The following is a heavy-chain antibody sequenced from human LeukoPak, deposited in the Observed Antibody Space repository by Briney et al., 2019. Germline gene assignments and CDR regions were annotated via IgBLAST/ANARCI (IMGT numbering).Heavy chain of an antibody. CDR3: ASELGGPYYCMDV. CDR1: GGSISSSSYY. Sequence: KTWETLSLTCTVSGGSISSSSYYWGWIRQPPGKGLEWIGSIYYSGSTYYNPSLKSRVTISVDTSKNQFSLKLSSVTAADTAVYYCASELGGPYYCMDVWGKGTTVTVSS. J-gene: IGHJ6*03. CDR2: IYYSGST. D-gene: IGHD3-16*01. V-gene: IGHV4-39*07.